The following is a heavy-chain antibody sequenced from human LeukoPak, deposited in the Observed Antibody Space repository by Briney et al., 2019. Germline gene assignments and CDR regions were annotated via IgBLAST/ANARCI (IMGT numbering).Heavy chain of an antibody. D-gene: IGHD3-22*01. J-gene: IGHJ4*02. CDR1: GFTVSSNY. V-gene: IGHV3-66*02. CDR2: IYSGGST. CDR3: ARESAYYYDSSGYWGGVDY. Sequence: GGSLRLSCAASGFTVSSNYMSWVRQAPGKGLEWVSVIYSGGSTYYADSVKGRFTISRDNSKNTLYLQMNSLRAEDTAVYYCARESAYYYDSSGYWGGVDYWGQGTLVTVSS.